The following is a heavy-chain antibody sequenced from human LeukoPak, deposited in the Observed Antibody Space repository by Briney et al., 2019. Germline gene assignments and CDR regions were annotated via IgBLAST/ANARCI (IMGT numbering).Heavy chain of an antibody. V-gene: IGHV3-23*01. CDR3: AKARSGDYLSDAFDI. D-gene: IGHD4-17*01. CDR2: ASANGRST. J-gene: IGHJ3*02. Sequence: PGGSLRLSCAASGLTFSRFAMSWVRQAPGKGLEWVSAASANGRSTYYPDSVQGRFTISGDNSKNTLYLQMNSLRDEDTAVYYCAKARSGDYLSDAFDIWGQGIMVTVSS. CDR1: GLTFSRFA.